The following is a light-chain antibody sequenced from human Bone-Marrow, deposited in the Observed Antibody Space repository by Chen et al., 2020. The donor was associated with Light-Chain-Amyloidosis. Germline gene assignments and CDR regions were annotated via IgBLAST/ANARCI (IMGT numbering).Light chain of an antibody. CDR2: RDT. Sequence: SYELTQPPSVSVSPGQTARITCSGDDLPTKYAYWYQQNPGQAPVLVIHRDTERPSGISERCSGSSSGTTATLTISGVQAEDEADYHCQSADSSGTYEVIFGGGTKLTVL. CDR3: QSADSSGTYEVI. CDR1: DLPTKY. V-gene: IGLV3-25*03. J-gene: IGLJ2*01.